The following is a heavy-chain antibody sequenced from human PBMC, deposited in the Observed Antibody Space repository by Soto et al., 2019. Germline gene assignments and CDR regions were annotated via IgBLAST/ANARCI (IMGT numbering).Heavy chain of an antibody. CDR3: ARIVVGATVDL. D-gene: IGHD1-26*01. Sequence: PSETLSLTXSVSGDSVSTDRYFWTWIRQPPGKGLEWIAYISYTGDTNYNPSLKSRVTISIGTSRNQFSLTLTSVTAADTAVYFCARIVVGATVDLWGQGSLVTVSS. CDR1: GDSVSTDRYF. V-gene: IGHV4-61*01. J-gene: IGHJ5*02. CDR2: ISYTGDT.